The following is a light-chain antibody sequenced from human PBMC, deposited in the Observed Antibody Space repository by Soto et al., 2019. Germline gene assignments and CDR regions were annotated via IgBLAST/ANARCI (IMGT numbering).Light chain of an antibody. CDR2: RSD. Sequence: QSVLTQPPSASGTPGHTVTISCSGGRSNIGTNYVCWYQQLPGTAPKLLIYRSDQRPSGVPDRFSGSESGTSASLAISGLRSEDEADYYCAAWDDSLSGWLFGGGTQLTVL. CDR3: AAWDDSLSGWL. CDR1: RSNIGTNY. V-gene: IGLV1-47*01. J-gene: IGLJ3*02.